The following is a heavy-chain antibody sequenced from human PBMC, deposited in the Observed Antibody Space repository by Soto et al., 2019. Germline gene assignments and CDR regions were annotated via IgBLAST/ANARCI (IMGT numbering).Heavy chain of an antibody. CDR3: ARRLQWLVRDDAFDI. Sequence: PSETLSLTCTVSGGSIISSSYYWGLIRQPPGKGLEWIGSIYYSGSTYYNPSLKSRVTISVDTSKNQFSLKLSSVTAADTAVYYCARRLQWLVRDDAFDIWGQGTMVTVSS. CDR2: IYYSGST. D-gene: IGHD6-19*01. V-gene: IGHV4-39*01. J-gene: IGHJ3*02. CDR1: GGSIISSSYY.